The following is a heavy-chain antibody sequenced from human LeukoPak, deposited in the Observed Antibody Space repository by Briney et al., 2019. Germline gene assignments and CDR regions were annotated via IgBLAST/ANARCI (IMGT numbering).Heavy chain of an antibody. Sequence: SETLSLTCAVYGGSFSGYYWSWIRQPPGKGLEWIGEINHSGSTNYNPSLKSRVTISVDTSKNQFSLKLSSVTAADTAVYYCARGLRKQQLVHYDYWGQGTLVTVSS. V-gene: IGHV4-34*01. CDR2: INHSGST. J-gene: IGHJ4*02. D-gene: IGHD6-13*01. CDR3: ARGLRKQQLVHYDY. CDR1: GGSFSGYY.